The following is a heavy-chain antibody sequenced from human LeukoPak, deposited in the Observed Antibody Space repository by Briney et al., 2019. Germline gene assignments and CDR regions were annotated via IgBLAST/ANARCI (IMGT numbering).Heavy chain of an antibody. CDR2: ISGSGGST. J-gene: IGHJ4*02. CDR3: AKDSARMIVVVIIDY. CDR1: GFTFSSYA. D-gene: IGHD3-22*01. V-gene: IGHV3-23*01. Sequence: PGGSLRLSCGASGFTFSSYAMSWVRQAPGKGLEWVSAISGSGGSTYYADSVKGRFTISRDNSKNTLYLQMNSLRAEDTAVYYCAKDSARMIVVVIIDYWGQGTLVTVSS.